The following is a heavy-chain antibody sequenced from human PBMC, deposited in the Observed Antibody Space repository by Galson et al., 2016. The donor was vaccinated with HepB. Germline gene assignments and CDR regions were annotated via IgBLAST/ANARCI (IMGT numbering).Heavy chain of an antibody. V-gene: IGHV5-51*01. CDR2: IYPGNSET. J-gene: IGHJ2*01. CDR1: GSIFANYW. CDR3: ARQRYFDF. Sequence: QSGAEVTKPGESLKISCQGFGSIFANYWIGWVRQMPGKGLEWMGIIYPGNSETRYSPSFQGQVTISADKSTSTTYLQWSSLKTSDTAMYYCARQRYFDFWGRGTLVTVSS.